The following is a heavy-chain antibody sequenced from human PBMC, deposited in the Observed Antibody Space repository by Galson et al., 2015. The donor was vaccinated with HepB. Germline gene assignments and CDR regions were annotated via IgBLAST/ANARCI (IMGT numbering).Heavy chain of an antibody. CDR3: ARGGGDCGGDCYSGVLDY. J-gene: IGHJ4*02. CDR2: INHSGST. V-gene: IGHV4-34*01. D-gene: IGHD2-21*02. CDR1: GGSFSGYY. Sequence: TLSLTCAVYGGSFSGYYWSWIRQPPGKGLEWIGEINHSGSTNYNPSLKSRVTISVDTSKNQFSLKLSSVTAAETAVYYCARGGGDCGGDCYSGVLDYWGQGTLVTVSS.